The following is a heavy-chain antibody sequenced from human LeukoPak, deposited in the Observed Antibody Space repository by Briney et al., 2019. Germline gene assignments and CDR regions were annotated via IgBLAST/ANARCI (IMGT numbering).Heavy chain of an antibody. J-gene: IGHJ3*02. V-gene: IGHV3-7*01. Sequence: GGSLRLSCAASGFTFSSYWMSWVRQAPGKGLEWVANIKQDGSEKYYVDSVKGRFTISRDNAKNSLYLQMNSLRAEDTAVYYCASSRKTYAIQLWFHAFDIWGQGTMVTVSS. D-gene: IGHD5-18*01. CDR1: GFTFSSYW. CDR2: IKQDGSEK. CDR3: ASSRKTYAIQLWFHAFDI.